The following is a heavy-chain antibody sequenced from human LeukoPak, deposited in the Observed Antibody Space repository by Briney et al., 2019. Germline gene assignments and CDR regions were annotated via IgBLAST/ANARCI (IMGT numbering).Heavy chain of an antibody. V-gene: IGHV3-23*01. CDR3: ARSVYGDYVFDY. Sequence: GGSLRLSCAASGFTFSSYAMSWVRQGPGKGMEWVSGISGSGGSTYYADSVKGRFTISRDNSKNTLYLQMNSLRAEDTAVYYCARSVYGDYVFDYWGQGTLVTVSS. D-gene: IGHD4-17*01. CDR1: GFTFSSYA. J-gene: IGHJ4*02. CDR2: ISGSGGST.